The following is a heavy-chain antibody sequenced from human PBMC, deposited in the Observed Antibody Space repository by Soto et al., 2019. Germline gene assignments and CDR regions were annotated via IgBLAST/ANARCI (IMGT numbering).Heavy chain of an antibody. D-gene: IGHD2-15*01. CDR2: ISSSGSTI. CDR1: GFTFSSYE. V-gene: IGHV3-48*03. Sequence: GGSLRLSCAASGFTFSSYEMNWVRQAPGKGLEWVSYISSSGSTIYYADSVKGRFTISRDNAKNSLYLQMNSLRAEDTAVYYCARERGDIVVVVAAYFDYWGQGTLVTVSS. J-gene: IGHJ4*02. CDR3: ARERGDIVVVVAAYFDY.